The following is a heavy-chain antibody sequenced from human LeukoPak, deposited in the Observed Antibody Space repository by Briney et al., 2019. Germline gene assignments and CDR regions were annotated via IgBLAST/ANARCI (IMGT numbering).Heavy chain of an antibody. D-gene: IGHD1-14*01. V-gene: IGHV3-30*03. CDR1: GFTFSSYG. CDR2: ISYDGSNK. J-gene: IGHJ4*02. Sequence: PGGSLRLCCAASGFTFSSYGMHWVRQAPGKGLEWVAVISYDGSNKYYADSVKGRFTISRDNSKNTLYLQMNSLRAEDTAVYYCARARIFDYWGQGTLVTVSS. CDR3: ARARIFDY.